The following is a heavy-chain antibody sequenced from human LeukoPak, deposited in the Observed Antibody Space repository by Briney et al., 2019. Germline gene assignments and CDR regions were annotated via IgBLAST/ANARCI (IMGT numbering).Heavy chain of an antibody. CDR3: ARDGVIVVVAATWPAFDI. Sequence: GGSLRLSCAASGFNFATYAMSWVRQAPDRGLEWVSGISGGGGDTYYADSVKGRFTISRDNAKNSLYLQMNSLRAEDTAVYYCARDGVIVVVAATWPAFDIWGQGTMVTVSS. D-gene: IGHD2-15*01. CDR2: ISGGGGDT. J-gene: IGHJ3*02. CDR1: GFNFATYA. V-gene: IGHV3-23*01.